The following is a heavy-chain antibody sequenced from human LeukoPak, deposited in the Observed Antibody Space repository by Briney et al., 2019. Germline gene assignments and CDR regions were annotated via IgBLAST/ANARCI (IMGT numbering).Heavy chain of an antibody. J-gene: IGHJ4*02. D-gene: IGHD3-10*01. V-gene: IGHV3-74*01. CDR1: GFTFSNYW. Sequence: GGSLRLSCAASGFTFSNYWMHWVRQDPGKGLVWVSYINPDGSNTNYADSVKGRFTISRDNAKNALYLQMNSLRAEDTAVYYCAKDLRYGSADYWGQGTLVTVSS. CDR3: AKDLRYGSADY. CDR2: INPDGSNT.